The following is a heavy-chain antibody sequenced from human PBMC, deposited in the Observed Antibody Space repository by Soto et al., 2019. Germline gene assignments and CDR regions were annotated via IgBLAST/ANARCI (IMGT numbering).Heavy chain of an antibody. CDR3: ASQVLEDSSGWYLTYYFDY. V-gene: IGHV1-69*02. J-gene: IGHJ4*02. Sequence: QVQLVQSGAEVKKPGSSVKVSCKASGGTFSSYTISWVRQAPGQGLEWMGRIIPILGIANYAQKFQGRVTITADKSTSLAYIELRSLRSEDTAVYYCASQVLEDSSGWYLTYYFDYWGQGTLVTVSS. CDR2: IIPILGIA. CDR1: GGTFSSYT. D-gene: IGHD6-19*01.